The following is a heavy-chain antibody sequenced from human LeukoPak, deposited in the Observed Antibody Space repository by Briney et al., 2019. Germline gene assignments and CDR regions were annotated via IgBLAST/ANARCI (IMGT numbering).Heavy chain of an antibody. Sequence: GGSLRLSCAASGFTFSSYVMSWVRQAPGKGLEWVAVISYDGSNKYYTDSVKGRFTISRDNSKDTLYLQMNSLRAEDTALYYCAKGGEICSGGSCSPGYWGQGTLVTVSS. D-gene: IGHD2-15*01. CDR1: GFTFSSYV. CDR3: AKGGEICSGGSCSPGY. V-gene: IGHV3-30*18. J-gene: IGHJ4*02. CDR2: ISYDGSNK.